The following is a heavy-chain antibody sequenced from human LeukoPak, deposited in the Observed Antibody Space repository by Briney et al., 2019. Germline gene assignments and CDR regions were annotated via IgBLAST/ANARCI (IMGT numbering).Heavy chain of an antibody. CDR1: GFTFSSYG. D-gene: IGHD4/OR15-4a*01. CDR3: ARGDDNYGVFFDY. J-gene: IGHJ4*02. CDR2: VSYGGSNK. Sequence: GGSLRLSCGASGFTFSSYGMHWVRQAPGKGLEWVAVVSYGGSNKYYAESVKGRFTISRDNSKNTLYLQMNSLRAEDTAVYYCARGDDNYGVFFDYWGQGTLVTVSS. V-gene: IGHV3-30*19.